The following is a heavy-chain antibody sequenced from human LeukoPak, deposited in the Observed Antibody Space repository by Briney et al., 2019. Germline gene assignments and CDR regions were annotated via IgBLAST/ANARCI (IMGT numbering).Heavy chain of an antibody. CDR2: IYYSGST. J-gene: IGHJ4*02. V-gene: IGHV4-59*08. CDR3: ASNYYGSGSLDY. CDR1: GGSISSYY. D-gene: IGHD3-10*01. Sequence: SETLSLTCTVSGGSISSYYWSWIRQPPGKGLEWTGYIYYSGSTNYNPSLKSRVTISVDTSKSQFSLKLSSVTAADTAVYYCASNYYGSGSLDYWGQGNLVTVSS.